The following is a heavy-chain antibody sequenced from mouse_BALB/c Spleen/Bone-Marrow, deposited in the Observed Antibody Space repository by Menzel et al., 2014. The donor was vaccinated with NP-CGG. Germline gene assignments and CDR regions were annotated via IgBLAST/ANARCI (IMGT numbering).Heavy chain of an antibody. CDR3: ARSRVPYFALDY. CDR1: GFTFTDYV. CDR2: IYPGSGDT. J-gene: IGHJ4*01. Sequence: QVQLKQSGPELVKPGASVKMSCSASGFTFTDYVINWVKQRTGQGLEWIGEIYPGSGDTYYNEKFKAKATLTADKSSNTVHMQLSSLTSEDSVVYFCARSRVPYFALDYWAQGTSVTVSS. V-gene: IGHV1-77*01.